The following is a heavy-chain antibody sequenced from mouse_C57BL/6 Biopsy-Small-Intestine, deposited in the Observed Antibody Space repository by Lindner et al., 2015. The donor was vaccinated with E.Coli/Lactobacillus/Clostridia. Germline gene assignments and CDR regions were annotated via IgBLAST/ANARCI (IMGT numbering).Heavy chain of an antibody. CDR1: GFTFSSYA. Sequence: VQLQESGGGLVKPGGSLKLSCAASGFTFSSYAMSWVRQTPEKRLEWVATISDGGSYTYYPDNVKGRFTISRDNAKNNLYLQMSHLKSEDTAMYYCAREDYGSSQFAYWGQGTLVTVSA. CDR3: AREDYGSSQFAY. CDR2: ISDGGSYT. V-gene: IGHV5-4*01. D-gene: IGHD1-1*01. J-gene: IGHJ3*01.